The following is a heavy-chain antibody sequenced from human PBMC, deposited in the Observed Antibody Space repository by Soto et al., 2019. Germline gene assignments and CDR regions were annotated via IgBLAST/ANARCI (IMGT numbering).Heavy chain of an antibody. J-gene: IGHJ6*03. CDR3: ARDLADYDYSNYESRRYYYYMDV. CDR1: GGSISSGGYY. Sequence: SETLSLTCTVSGGSISSGGYYWSWIRQHPGKGLEWIGYIYNSGSTYYNPSLKSRVTISVDTSKNQFSLKLSSVTAADTAVYYCARDLADYDYSNYESRRYYYYMDVWGQGTTVTVSS. CDR2: IYNSGST. V-gene: IGHV4-31*03. D-gene: IGHD4-4*01.